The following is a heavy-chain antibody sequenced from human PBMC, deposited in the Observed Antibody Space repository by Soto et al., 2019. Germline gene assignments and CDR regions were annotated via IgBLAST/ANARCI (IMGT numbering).Heavy chain of an antibody. Sequence: ASVKVSCKASGYTFSNYDISWVLQATGQGLEWMGWMNPNSANTGYAQKFQGRVTLTRDTSMTTAYMELSSLISEDTAVYYCARAIRDQLLSDNWGQGTPVTVSS. CDR1: GYTFSNYD. CDR2: MNPNSANT. J-gene: IGHJ4*02. CDR3: ARAIRDQLLSDN. D-gene: IGHD1-26*01. V-gene: IGHV1-8*01.